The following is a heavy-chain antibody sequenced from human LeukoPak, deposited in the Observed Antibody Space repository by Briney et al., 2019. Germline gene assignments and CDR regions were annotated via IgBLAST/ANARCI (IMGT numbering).Heavy chain of an antibody. Sequence: GGSLRLSCAASGFTFSDYYMSWIRQAPGKGLEWVSYISSSGSTIYYADSVKGRFTISRDNAKNSLYLQMNSLRAEDTAVYYCARDVSPAYYYGSGSYPTPVYYYGMDVWGQGTTVTVSS. CDR1: GFTFSDYY. CDR3: ARDVSPAYYYGSGSYPTPVYYYGMDV. V-gene: IGHV3-11*01. CDR2: ISSSGSTI. J-gene: IGHJ6*02. D-gene: IGHD3-10*01.